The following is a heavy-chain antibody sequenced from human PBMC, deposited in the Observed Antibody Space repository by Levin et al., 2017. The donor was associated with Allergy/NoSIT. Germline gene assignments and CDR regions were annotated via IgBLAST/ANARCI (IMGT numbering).Heavy chain of an antibody. V-gene: IGHV1-18*01. Sequence: ASVKVSCKASGYTFTSYGISWVRQAPGQGLEWMGWISAYNGNTNYAQKLQGRVTMTTDTSTSTAYMELRSLRSDDTAVYYCARKGGRYCSSTSCYTDYWGQGTLVTVSS. CDR3: ARKGGRYCSSTSCYTDY. CDR2: ISAYNGNT. CDR1: GYTFTSYG. J-gene: IGHJ4*02. D-gene: IGHD2-2*02.